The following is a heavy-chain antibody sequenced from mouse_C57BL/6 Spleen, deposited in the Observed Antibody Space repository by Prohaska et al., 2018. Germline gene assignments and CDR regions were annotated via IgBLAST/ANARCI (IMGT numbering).Heavy chain of an antibody. J-gene: IGHJ1*03. V-gene: IGHV11-2*01. CDR1: GFTFSGFW. CDR2: INSDGSAI. CDR3: MRYRNYWYFDV. Sequence: EVQLLETGGGLVQPGGSRGLSCEGSGFTFSGFWMSWVRQTPGKTLEWIGDINSDGSAINYAPSIKDRVTIFRDNEKSTLYLQMSNVRSEDTATYFCMRYRNYWYFDVWGTGTTVTVSS.